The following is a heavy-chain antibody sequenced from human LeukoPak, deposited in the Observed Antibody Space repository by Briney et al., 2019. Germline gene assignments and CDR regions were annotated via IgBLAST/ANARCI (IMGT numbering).Heavy chain of an antibody. CDR1: GYTFTSYD. Sequence: ASVTVSCKASGYTFTSYDINWVRQATGQGLEWMGWMNPNSGNTGYAQKFQGRVTMTRNTSISTAYMELSSLRSEDTAVYYCARALSDDYGDYNWFDPWGQGTLVTVSS. V-gene: IGHV1-8*01. D-gene: IGHD4-17*01. CDR2: MNPNSGNT. CDR3: ARALSDDYGDYNWFDP. J-gene: IGHJ5*02.